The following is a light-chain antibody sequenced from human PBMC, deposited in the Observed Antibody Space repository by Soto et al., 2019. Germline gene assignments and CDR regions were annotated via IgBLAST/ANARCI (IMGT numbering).Light chain of an antibody. CDR3: SSYSDSNIPVV. CDR1: SSDVGGYNC. CDR2: EVS. V-gene: IGLV2-8*01. Sequence: QSVLTQPPSASGSPGQTVTISCTGTSSDVGGYNCVPWYQQHPGKAPTLMIYEVSKRPSVVPDRFSGSKAGNTASLTVSGPQAEDEADYYCSSYSDSNIPVVFGGGTKLTVL. J-gene: IGLJ2*01.